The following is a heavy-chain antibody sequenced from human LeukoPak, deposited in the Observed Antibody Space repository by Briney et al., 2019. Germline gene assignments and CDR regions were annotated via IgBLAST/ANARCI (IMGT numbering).Heavy chain of an antibody. J-gene: IGHJ5*02. CDR1: GASLSSGDYY. CDR3: ARDRRVLGVGWFDP. CDR2: IYYSGST. V-gene: IGHV4-30-4*08. D-gene: IGHD3-16*01. Sequence: SQTLSLTCTLSGASLSSGDYYWSWIRQPPGKGLEGTGYIYYSGSTYYHPSLKSRVTISVDTSKNQFSLKLSSVTAADTAVYYCARDRRVLGVGWFDPWGQGTLVTVSS.